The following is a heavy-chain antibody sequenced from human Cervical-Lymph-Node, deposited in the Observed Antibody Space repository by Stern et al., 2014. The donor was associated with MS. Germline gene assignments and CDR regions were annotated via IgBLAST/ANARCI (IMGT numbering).Heavy chain of an antibody. CDR1: GGSISSGDYY. V-gene: IGHV4-30-4*01. J-gene: IGHJ3*02. Sequence: VHLVESGPGLVKPSQTLSLTCTVSGGSISSGDYYWSWIRQPPGKGLEWIGYIYYSGSTYYNPSLKSRVTISVDTSKNQFSLKLSSVTAADTAVYYCARRREGSDAFDIWGQGTMVTVSS. CDR2: IYYSGST. CDR3: ARRREGSDAFDI.